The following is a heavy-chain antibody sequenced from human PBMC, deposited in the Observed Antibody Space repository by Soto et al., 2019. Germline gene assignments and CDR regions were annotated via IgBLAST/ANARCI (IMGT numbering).Heavy chain of an antibody. Sequence: QDQLVQSGGEVKKPGASVKVSCKTSGYSFTTYGISWVRQAPGQGLEWMGWISGYNGNTHYAQKFQGRVSMTTDTSTSTAYMELRSLRSDDTAVYYCAREGPAPYYYYGMDVWGQGTTVTVSS. CDR2: ISGYNGNT. CDR3: AREGPAPYYYYGMDV. V-gene: IGHV1-18*01. J-gene: IGHJ6*02. CDR1: GYSFTTYG.